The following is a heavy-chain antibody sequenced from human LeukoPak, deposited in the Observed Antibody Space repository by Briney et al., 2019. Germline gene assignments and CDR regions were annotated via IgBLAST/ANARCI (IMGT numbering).Heavy chain of an antibody. J-gene: IGHJ4*02. D-gene: IGHD2-21*02. CDR3: AREWEELAYCGGDCYRGYFDY. V-gene: IGHV1-3*01. CDR2: INAGNGNT. Sequence: ASVKVSCKASGYTFTSYAMHWVRQAPGQRLEWMGWINAGNGNTKYSQKFQGRVTITRDTSASTAYMELSSLRSEDTAVYYCAREWEELAYCGGDCYRGYFDYWGQGTLVTVSS. CDR1: GYTFTSYA.